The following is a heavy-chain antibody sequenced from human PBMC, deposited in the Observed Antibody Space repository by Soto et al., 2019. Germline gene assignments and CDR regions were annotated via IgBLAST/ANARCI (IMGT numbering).Heavy chain of an antibody. V-gene: IGHV1-3*01. CDR1: GYTFTSYA. J-gene: IGHJ4*02. CDR3: ASASLGDYYFDY. D-gene: IGHD2-21*02. Sequence: ASVKVSCKASGYTFTSYAMHWVRPAPGQRLEWMGWINAGNGNTKYSQKFQGRVTITRGTSASTAYMELSSLRSEDTAVYYCASASLGDYYFDYWGQGTLVTVSS. CDR2: INAGNGNT.